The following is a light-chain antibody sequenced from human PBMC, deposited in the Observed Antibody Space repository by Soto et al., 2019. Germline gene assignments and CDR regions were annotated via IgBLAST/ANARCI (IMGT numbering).Light chain of an antibody. CDR1: HYLXTH. CDR3: QQYKSDTST. J-gene: IGKJ5*01. Sequence: RVTHSASSLSASAGGRVAISCRASHYLXTHLNWYQPRPGKAPKILXDPASSLQRGGPSRLSGSGSGTDFTLPISSLHPEDFATYYCQQYKSDTSTFGQGTRLEI. V-gene: IGKV1-39*01. CDR2: PAS.